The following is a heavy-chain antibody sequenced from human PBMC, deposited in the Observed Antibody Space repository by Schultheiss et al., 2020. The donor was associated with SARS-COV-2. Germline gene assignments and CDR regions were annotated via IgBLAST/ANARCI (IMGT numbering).Heavy chain of an antibody. CDR3: TRHAWAVAQRYWYFDL. CDR2: IRSKANSYAT. Sequence: GGSLRLSCAASGFTFSGSAMHWVRQASGKGLEWVGRIRSKANSYATAYAASVKGRFTISRDDSKNTAYLQMNSLKTEDTAVYYCTRHAWAVAQRYWYFDLWGRGTLVTVSS. CDR1: GFTFSGSA. V-gene: IGHV3-73*01. D-gene: IGHD4-23*01. J-gene: IGHJ2*01.